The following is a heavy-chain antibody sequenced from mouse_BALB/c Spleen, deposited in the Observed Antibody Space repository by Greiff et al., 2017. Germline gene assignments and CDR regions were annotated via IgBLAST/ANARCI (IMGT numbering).Heavy chain of an antibody. V-gene: IGHV3-2*02. D-gene: IGHD2-4*01. Sequence: EVQLQESGPGLVKPSQSLSLTCTVTGYSITSDYAWNWIRQFPGNKLEWMGYISYSGSTSYNPSLKSRISITRDTSKNQFFLQLNSVTTEDTATYYCASSADYEPWFADWGQGTLVTVSA. CDR2: ISYSGST. CDR1: GYSITSDYA. J-gene: IGHJ3*01. CDR3: ASSADYEPWFAD.